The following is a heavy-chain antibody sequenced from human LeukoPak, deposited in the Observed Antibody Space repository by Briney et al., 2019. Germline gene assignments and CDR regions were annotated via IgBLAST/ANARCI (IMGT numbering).Heavy chain of an antibody. D-gene: IGHD1-1*01. CDR1: GGSISTYY. CDR2: ISNSGST. J-gene: IGHJ4*02. V-gene: IGHV4-59*07. Sequence: SDTLSLTCTVSGGSISTYYWSWLRQPTGEGLEWLGYISNSGSTKYNPSFKSRVTISVDTSKNQVSLKLSSVTAADTAVYHCVRLQPNTGEWAFDIWGQGALVTVSS. CDR3: VRLQPNTGEWAFDI.